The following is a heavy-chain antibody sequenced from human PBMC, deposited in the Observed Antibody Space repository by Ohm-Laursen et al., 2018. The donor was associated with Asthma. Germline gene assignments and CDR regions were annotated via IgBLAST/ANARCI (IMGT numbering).Heavy chain of an antibody. CDR3: ATDDYGDSGLQR. V-gene: IGHV3-53*01. CDR1: GFSVSRHF. CDR2: IYPGGAT. J-gene: IGHJ1*01. D-gene: IGHD4-17*01. Sequence: SLRLSCAASGFSVSRHFMNWIRQGPEKGLEWVSDIYPGGATFYADSVKGRFTISRDDSKNTLNLQMSSLRGDDTAVYYCATDDYGDSGLQRWGQGTLVTVSS.